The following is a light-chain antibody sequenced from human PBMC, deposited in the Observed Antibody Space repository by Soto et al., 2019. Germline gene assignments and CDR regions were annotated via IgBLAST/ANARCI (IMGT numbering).Light chain of an antibody. J-gene: IGLJ1*01. CDR2: DIR. Sequence: QSALTQPASVSGSPGQSITISCTGTSSDVGGYKYVSWYQQHPGKAPKLMIYDIRNRPSGVSNRFSGSKSGNTASLTISGLQAEDEADYYCRSYTSSSIRVFGTGTKVTVL. CDR3: RSYTSSSIRV. V-gene: IGLV2-14*03. CDR1: SSDVGGYKY.